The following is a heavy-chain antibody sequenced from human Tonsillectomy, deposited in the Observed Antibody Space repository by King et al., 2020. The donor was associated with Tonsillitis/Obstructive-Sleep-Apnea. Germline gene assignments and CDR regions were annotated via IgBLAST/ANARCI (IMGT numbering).Heavy chain of an antibody. Sequence: LVQSGAEVKKPGASVKVSCKASGYTFTNYYLHWVRQAPGQGLEWMGIINPSGSSTDYAQKFQGRVTLTSDTSTSTVYMELSSLRSEDTAVYYCARGLDRRITGLVVAQGGGFFDCGGRGTLVTVSS. J-gene: IGHJ4*02. CDR3: ARGLDRRITGLVVAQGGGFFDC. CDR2: INPSGSST. CDR1: GYTFTNYY. D-gene: IGHD3-22*01. V-gene: IGHV1-46*01.